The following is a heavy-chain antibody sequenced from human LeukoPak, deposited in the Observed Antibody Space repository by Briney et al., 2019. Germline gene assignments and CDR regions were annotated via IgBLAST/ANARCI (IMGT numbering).Heavy chain of an antibody. CDR3: AKDDAWIQFND. J-gene: IGHJ4*02. Sequence: PGGTLRLSCAASGFTFSSHGMNWVRQAPGKGLEWISGISPSGDITYYADSVKGRFTISRDNSDNTVYLHISSLRAGDTAVYFCAKDDAWIQFNDWGQGTLVTVSS. D-gene: IGHD5-24*01. CDR2: ISPSGDIT. V-gene: IGHV3-23*01. CDR1: GFTFSSHG.